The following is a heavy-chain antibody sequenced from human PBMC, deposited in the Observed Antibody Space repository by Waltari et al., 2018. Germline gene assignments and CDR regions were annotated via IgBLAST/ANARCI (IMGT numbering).Heavy chain of an antibody. D-gene: IGHD2-2*01. CDR3: ARLGYCSSTSCYGGRFYYFDY. V-gene: IGHV1-69*12. CDR1: GGTFSSYA. J-gene: IGHJ4*02. CDR2: IIPIFGTA. Sequence: QVQLVQSGAEVKKPGSSVKVSCKASGGTFSSYAISWVRQAPGQGLEWMGGIIPIFGTANYAQKFQGRVTITADESTSTAYMELSSLRSEDTAVYYCARLGYCSSTSCYGGRFYYFDYWRQGTLVTVSS.